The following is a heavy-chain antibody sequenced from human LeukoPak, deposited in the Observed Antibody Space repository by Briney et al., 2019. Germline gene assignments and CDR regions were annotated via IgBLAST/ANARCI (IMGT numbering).Heavy chain of an antibody. CDR1: GGSISSYY. Sequence: SETLSLTCTVSGGSISSYYWSWIRQPPGKGLEWIGYIYYSGSTNYNPSLKSRVTISVDTSKNQFSLKLCSVTAADTAVYYCARAAPWFDPWGQGTLVTVSS. V-gene: IGHV4-59*01. CDR2: IYYSGST. J-gene: IGHJ5*02. CDR3: ARAAPWFDP.